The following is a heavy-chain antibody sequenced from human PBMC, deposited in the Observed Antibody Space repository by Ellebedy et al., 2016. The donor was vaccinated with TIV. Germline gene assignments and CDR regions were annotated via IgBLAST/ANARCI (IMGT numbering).Heavy chain of an antibody. CDR2: IFSAADGGET. J-gene: IGHJ4*02. CDR3: ARDAAGNGGKLDY. V-gene: IGHV3-53*01. CDR1: GLTFSSYT. D-gene: IGHD4-23*01. Sequence: GESLKISCAASGLTFSSYTMNWVRQAPGKGLEWVSVIFSAADGGETHYADSVKGRFTISRDSSKNTLYLQMNSLRAEDTAVYYCARDAAGNGGKLDYWGQGALVTVSS.